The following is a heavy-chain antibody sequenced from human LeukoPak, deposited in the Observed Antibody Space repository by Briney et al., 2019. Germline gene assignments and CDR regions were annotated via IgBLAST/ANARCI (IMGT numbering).Heavy chain of an antibody. D-gene: IGHD1-26*01. V-gene: IGHV3-11*06. CDR3: ARGQVGASTFDY. J-gene: IGHJ4*02. Sequence: GGSLRLSCAASGFTFSDYYMSWIRQAPGKGLEWVSYISSSSSCTNYADSVKGRFTISRDNAKNSLYLQMNSLRAEDTAVYYCARGQVGASTFDYWGQGTLVTVSS. CDR1: GFTFSDYY. CDR2: ISSSSSCT.